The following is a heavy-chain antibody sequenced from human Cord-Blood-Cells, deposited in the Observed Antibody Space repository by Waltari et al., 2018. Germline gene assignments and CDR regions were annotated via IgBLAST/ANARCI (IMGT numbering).Heavy chain of an antibody. Sequence: EVQLVESGGGLVKPGGSLRLSCAASGFTFSSYNMNWVRQAPGKGLEWVSSISSSSSYRYYADSVKGGFTISRDNAKNSLYLQMNSLRAEDTAVYYCARDRDSSSWFDYWGQGTLVTVSS. CDR1: GFTFSSYN. J-gene: IGHJ4*02. CDR2: ISSSSSYR. CDR3: ARDRDSSSWFDY. V-gene: IGHV3-21*01. D-gene: IGHD6-13*01.